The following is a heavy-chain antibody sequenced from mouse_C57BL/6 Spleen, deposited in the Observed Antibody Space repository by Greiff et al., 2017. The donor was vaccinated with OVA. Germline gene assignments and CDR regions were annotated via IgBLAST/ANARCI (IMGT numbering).Heavy chain of an antibody. V-gene: IGHV1-69*01. CDR1: GYTFTSYW. CDR2: IDPSDSYT. CDR3: ARYYGRGAMDY. Sequence: QVQLKQPGAELVMPGASVKLSCKASGYTFTSYWMHWVKQRPGQGLEWIGEIDPSDSYTNYNQKFKGKSTLTVDKSSSTAYMQLSSLTSEDSAVYYCARYYGRGAMDYWGQGTSVTVSS. D-gene: IGHD1-1*01. J-gene: IGHJ4*01.